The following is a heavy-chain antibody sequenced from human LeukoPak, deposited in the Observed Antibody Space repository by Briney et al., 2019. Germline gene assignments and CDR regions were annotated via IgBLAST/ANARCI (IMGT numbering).Heavy chain of an antibody. CDR2: VHYSGST. CDR3: ARDIGFTSSSDYYYYGMDV. Sequence: SETLSLTCTVSGGSISSYYWSWIRQPPGKGLEWIGYVHYSGSTSYNPSLKSRVTISVDTSKNQFSLKLSSVTAADTAVYYCARDIGFTSSSDYYYYGMDVWGRGTTVTVSS. CDR1: GGSISSYY. D-gene: IGHD6-6*01. J-gene: IGHJ6*02. V-gene: IGHV4-59*01.